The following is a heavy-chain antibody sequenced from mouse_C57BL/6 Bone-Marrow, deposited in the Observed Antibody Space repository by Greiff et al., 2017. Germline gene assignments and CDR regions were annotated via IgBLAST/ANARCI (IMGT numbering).Heavy chain of an antibody. CDR3: ASYALYAMDY. Sequence: VKLPESGPGLVQPSQSLSITCTVSGFSLTRYGVHWVRQSPGKGLEWLGVIWSGGSTDYNAAFISRLSISKDNSKSQVFCKMNSLQADDTAIYYCASYALYAMDYWGQGTSVTVSS. J-gene: IGHJ4*01. V-gene: IGHV2-2*01. D-gene: IGHD6-5*01. CDR2: IWSGGST. CDR1: GFSLTRYG.